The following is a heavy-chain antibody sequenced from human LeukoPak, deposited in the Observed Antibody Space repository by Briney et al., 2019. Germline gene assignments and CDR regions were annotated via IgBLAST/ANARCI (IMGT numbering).Heavy chain of an antibody. J-gene: IGHJ4*02. V-gene: IGHV3-21*01. Sequence: GGSLRLPCAASGFTFSRYSMNWVRQAPGKGLEWVSSISSSSSYIYYADSAKGRFTISRDNAKNSLFLQMNSLRAEDTAVYSCARDDDYFGSGSYSPFDYWGQGTLVTVSS. D-gene: IGHD3-10*01. CDR1: GFTFSRYS. CDR3: ARDDDYFGSGSYSPFDY. CDR2: ISSSSSYI.